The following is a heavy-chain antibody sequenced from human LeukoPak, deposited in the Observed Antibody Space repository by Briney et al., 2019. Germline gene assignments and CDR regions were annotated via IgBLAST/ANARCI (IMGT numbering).Heavy chain of an antibody. CDR1: GYTFNEYY. V-gene: IGHV1-18*04. J-gene: IGHJ4*02. Sequence: ASVKVSCKASGYTFNEYYMHWVRQAPGQGLEWMGWISAYNGNTNYAQKLQGRVTMTTDTSTSTAYMELRSLRSDDTAVYYCARGRRVAAFDYWGQGTLVTVSS. CDR3: ARGRRVAAFDY. D-gene: IGHD2-15*01. CDR2: ISAYNGNT.